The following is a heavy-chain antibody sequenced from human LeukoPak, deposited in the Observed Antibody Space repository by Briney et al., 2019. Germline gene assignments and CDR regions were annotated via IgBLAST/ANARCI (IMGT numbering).Heavy chain of an antibody. J-gene: IGHJ4*02. D-gene: IGHD6-19*01. CDR1: GGSFSDYY. CDR3: ARVGYSSGWNRS. CDR2: INHSGST. Sequence: SETLSLTCAVYGGSFSDYYWSWIRQPPGKGLEWIGEINHSGSTNYNPSLKSRVTISVDTSKNQFSLKLSSVTAADTAVYYCARVGYSSGWNRSWGQGTLVTVSS. V-gene: IGHV4-34*01.